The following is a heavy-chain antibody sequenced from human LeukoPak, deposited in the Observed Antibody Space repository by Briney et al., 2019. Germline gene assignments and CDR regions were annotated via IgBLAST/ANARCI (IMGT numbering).Heavy chain of an antibody. Sequence: GGSLRLSCAASGFTVSSKYMSWVRQAPGKGLEWVSVIYSVGSIYYADSVKGRFTISRDNSKNTLYLQMNSLRAEDTAVYYCARANTAMAQFDYWGQGTLVTVSS. CDR3: ARANTAMAQFDY. D-gene: IGHD5-18*01. CDR1: GFTVSSKY. J-gene: IGHJ4*02. CDR2: IYSVGSI. V-gene: IGHV3-53*01.